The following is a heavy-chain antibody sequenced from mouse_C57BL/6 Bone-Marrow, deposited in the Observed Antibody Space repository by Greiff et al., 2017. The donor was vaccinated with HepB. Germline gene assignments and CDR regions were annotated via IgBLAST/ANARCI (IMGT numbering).Heavy chain of an antibody. Sequence: VQLQQSGPELVKPGASVKMSCKASGYTFTDYNMHWVKQSHGKSLEWIGYINPNNGGTSYNQKFKGKATLTVNKSSSTAYMEHRSQTSENSAVYYCARSEDSSGYVGMDKWGQGTSGTISS. CDR2: INPNNGGT. CDR1: GYTFTDYN. J-gene: IGHJ4*01. CDR3: ARSEDSSGYVGMDK. D-gene: IGHD3-2*02. V-gene: IGHV1-22*01.